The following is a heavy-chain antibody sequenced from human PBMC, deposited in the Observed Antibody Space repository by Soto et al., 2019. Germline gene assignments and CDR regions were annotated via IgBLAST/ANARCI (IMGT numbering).Heavy chain of an antibody. CDR1: GGTFSSYA. V-gene: IGHV1-69*13. D-gene: IGHD3-3*01. CDR2: IIPIFGTA. Sequence: SVKVSCKASGGTFSSYAISWVRQAPGQGLEWMGGIIPIFGTANYAQKFQGRVTITADESTSAAYMELSSLRSEDTAVYYCALNRGWGVVTDYYYYGMDVWGQGTTVTVSS. J-gene: IGHJ6*02. CDR3: ALNRGWGVVTDYYYYGMDV.